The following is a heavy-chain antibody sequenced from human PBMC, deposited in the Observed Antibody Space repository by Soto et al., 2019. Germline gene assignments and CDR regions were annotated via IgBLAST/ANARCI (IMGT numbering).Heavy chain of an antibody. D-gene: IGHD3-22*01. V-gene: IGHV3-23*01. CDR2: ISGSGGTS. CDR3: AKGGYYYDTSGPTFGY. J-gene: IGHJ4*02. Sequence: GGSLRLSCAAFGFTFSSYAMSWVRQAPGKGLEWVSSISGSGGTSYYADSVKGRFTLSRDNSKNTLYLQMNSLRAEDTAVYYCAKGGYYYDTSGPTFGYWGQGTLVTVSS. CDR1: GFTFSSYA.